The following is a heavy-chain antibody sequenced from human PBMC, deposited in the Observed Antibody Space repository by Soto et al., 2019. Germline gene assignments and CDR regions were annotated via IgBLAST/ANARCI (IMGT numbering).Heavy chain of an antibody. CDR1: GYTFSSYG. CDR3: ARGRGDNWNYGRFDP. J-gene: IGHJ5*02. V-gene: IGHV1-18*01. CDR2: ISAYNGKT. Sequence: QVQLVQSGAEVKKPGASVKVSSKASGYTFSSYGISWVRQAPGQGLEWMGRISAYNGKTNYAQKLQGRVTMTTDTSTSTAYMELRRLRSDDTAVYYCARGRGDNWNYGRFDPWGQGTLVTVSS. D-gene: IGHD1-7*01.